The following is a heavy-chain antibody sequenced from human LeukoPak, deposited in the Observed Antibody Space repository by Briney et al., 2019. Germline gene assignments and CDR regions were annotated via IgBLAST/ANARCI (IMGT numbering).Heavy chain of an antibody. V-gene: IGHV1-18*01. Sequence: ASVKVSCKPSGYTFTGYGISWVRQAPGQGLEWMGWLSTYNSDNTNYAQELQGRVTMTTDTSTSTAYMELRSLRSDDTAVYYCARDLGYGSGIGTHLLYYFDYWGQGTLVTVSS. J-gene: IGHJ4*02. CDR1: GYTFTGYG. CDR3: ARDLGYGSGIGTHLLYYFDY. CDR2: LSTYNSDNT. D-gene: IGHD3-10*01.